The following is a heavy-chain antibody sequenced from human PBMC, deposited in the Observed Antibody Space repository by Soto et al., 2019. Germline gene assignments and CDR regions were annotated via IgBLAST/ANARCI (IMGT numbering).Heavy chain of an antibody. CDR2: IKSKTDGGTA. CDR3: TPEVWGFCSSTSCYEFDPDY. J-gene: IGHJ4*02. CDR1: GFSFRNAW. Sequence: EVQLVESGGGLVKPGGSLRLSCAASGFSFRNAWMSWVRQAPGKGLEWVGRIKSKTDGGTADYAAPVKGRVTISRDDSKNTLYLQMNSLKIEDTAVYYCTPEVWGFCSSTSCYEFDPDYWGQGTLVTVSS. D-gene: IGHD2-2*01. V-gene: IGHV3-15*01.